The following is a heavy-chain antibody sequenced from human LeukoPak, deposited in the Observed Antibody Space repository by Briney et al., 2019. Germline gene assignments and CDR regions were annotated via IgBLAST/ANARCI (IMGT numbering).Heavy chain of an antibody. CDR2: IYSGGST. CDR3: ARDPDQIVGANFDY. J-gene: IGHJ4*02. V-gene: IGHV3-53*01. CDR1: GFTVSSNY. D-gene: IGHD1-26*01. Sequence: GGSLRLSCAASGFTVSSNYMSWVRQAPGKGLEWVSVIYSGGSTYYADSVKGRFTISRDNAKNSLYLQMNSLTAEDTAIYYCARDPDQIVGANFDYWGQGTLVTVSS.